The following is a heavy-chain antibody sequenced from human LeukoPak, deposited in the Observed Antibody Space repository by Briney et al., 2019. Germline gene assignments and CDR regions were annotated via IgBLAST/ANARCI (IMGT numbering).Heavy chain of an antibody. CDR2: IYSDDST. V-gene: IGHV3-53*01. J-gene: IGHJ4*02. CDR1: EFPVSSNY. CDR3: ARRPDF. Sequence: LSGGSLRLSCAASEFPVSSNYMTWVRQAPGKGLEWVSVIYSDDSTNYADSVKGRFIISRDNSKNTLYLRMNGLRAEDTAVYYCARRPDFWGQGTLVTVSS.